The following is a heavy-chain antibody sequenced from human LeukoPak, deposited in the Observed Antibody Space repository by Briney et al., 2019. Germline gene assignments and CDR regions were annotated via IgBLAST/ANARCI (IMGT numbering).Heavy chain of an antibody. D-gene: IGHD2-21*01. CDR2: IYHSGST. CDR3: AVVVIGGAFDY. J-gene: IGHJ4*02. Sequence: SETLSLTCTVSGGSISSGGYYWSWIRQPPGKGLEWIGYIYHSGSTYYNPSLKSRVTISVDRSKNQFSLKLSSVTAADTAVYYCAVVVIGGAFDYWGQGTLVTVSS. CDR1: GGSISSGGYY. V-gene: IGHV4-30-2*01.